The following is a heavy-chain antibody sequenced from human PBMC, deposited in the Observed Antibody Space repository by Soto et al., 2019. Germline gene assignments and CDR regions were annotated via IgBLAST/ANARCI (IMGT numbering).Heavy chain of an antibody. CDR3: PRRILF. CDR1: GGYINSGDYC. CDR2: ISYGGST. V-gene: IGHV4-31*03. Sequence: QVQLQESGPGLVKPSQTMSITCTVSGGYINSGDYCWRWIRQHPGKGLDWIGCISYGGSTSYNPSLKSRVTISGATSNNQFSMKLSLVTAADTAVYYGPRRILFWCRGTLITVSS. D-gene: IGHD5-18*01. J-gene: IGHJ4*02.